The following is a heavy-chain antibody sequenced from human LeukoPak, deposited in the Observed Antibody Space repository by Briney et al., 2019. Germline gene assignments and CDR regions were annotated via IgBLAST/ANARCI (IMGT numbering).Heavy chain of an antibody. CDR1: GYTFTGYY. J-gene: IGHJ4*02. CDR2: INPNSGGT. Sequence: ASVTVSCKASGYTFTGYYMHWVRQAPGQGLEWMGWINPNSGGTNYAQKFQGRVTMTRDTSISTAYMELSRLRSDDTAVYYCARVPTDRYNYFPDYWGQGTLVTVSS. V-gene: IGHV1-2*02. CDR3: ARVPTDRYNYFPDY. D-gene: IGHD5-24*01.